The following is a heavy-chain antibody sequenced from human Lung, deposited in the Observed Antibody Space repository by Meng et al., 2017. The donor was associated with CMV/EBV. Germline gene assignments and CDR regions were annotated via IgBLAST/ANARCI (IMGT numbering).Heavy chain of an antibody. Sequence: SLKISXTASGFTFGDYAMSWVRQAPGKGLEWVGFIRSKAYGGTTEYAASVKGRFTISRDDSKSIAYLQMNSLKTEDTAVYYCTRKLLSYYYYGMDVWGQGTTVTVSS. CDR3: TRKLLSYYYYGMDV. V-gene: IGHV3-49*04. CDR2: IRSKAYGGTT. D-gene: IGHD2-2*01. J-gene: IGHJ6*02. CDR1: GFTFGDYA.